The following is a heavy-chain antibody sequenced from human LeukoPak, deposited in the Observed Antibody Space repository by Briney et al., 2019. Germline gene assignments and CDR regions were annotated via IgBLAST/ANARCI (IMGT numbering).Heavy chain of an antibody. CDR1: GFTFSTYG. Sequence: GGSLRLSCTASGFTFSTYGISWVRQALGKGLEWVSSIGGSGRRTFYADSVKGRFTISRDNSKNTLYLQMNSLRAEDTAIYFCAKLSGDDSYYYYMDVWGKGTTVTVSS. D-gene: IGHD3-10*01. CDR2: IGGSGRRT. V-gene: IGHV3-23*01. J-gene: IGHJ6*03. CDR3: AKLSGDDSYYYYMDV.